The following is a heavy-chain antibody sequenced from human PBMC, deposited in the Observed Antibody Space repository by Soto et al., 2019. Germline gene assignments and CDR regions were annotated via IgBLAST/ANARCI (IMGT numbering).Heavy chain of an antibody. J-gene: IGHJ4*02. CDR3: ARAGTTGTTFYFYGVFSS. D-gene: IGHD1-1*01. CDR1: GGTFSSYA. V-gene: IGHV1-69*13. Sequence: VASVKVSCKASGGTFSSYAISWVRQAPGQGLEWMGGIIPIFGTANYAQKFQGRVTITADESTSTAYMELSSLRSEDTAVYYCARAGTTGTTFYFYGVFSSWGQGTLVTVSS. CDR2: IIPIFGTA.